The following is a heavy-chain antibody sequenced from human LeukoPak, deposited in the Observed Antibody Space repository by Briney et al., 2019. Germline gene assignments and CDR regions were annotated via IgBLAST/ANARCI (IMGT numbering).Heavy chain of an antibody. CDR3: ARGSATMGYYYYYGMDV. V-gene: IGHV4-34*01. CDR1: GGSFSGYY. D-gene: IGHD4/OR15-4a*01. J-gene: IGHJ6*02. CDR2: INHSGST. Sequence: PSETLSLTCAVYGGSFSGYYWSWIRQPPGKGLEWIGEINHSGSTNYNPSLKSRVTISVDTSKNQFSLKLSPVTAADTAVYYCARGSATMGYYYYYGMDVWGQGTTVTVSS.